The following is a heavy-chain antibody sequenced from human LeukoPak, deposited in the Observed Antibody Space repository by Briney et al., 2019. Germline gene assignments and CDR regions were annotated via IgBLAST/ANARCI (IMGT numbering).Heavy chain of an antibody. J-gene: IGHJ3*02. CDR2: IYYSGST. CDR3: ARRVAYDSSGYYFIVPDAFDI. Sequence: SETLSLTCTVSGGPISSSSYYWGWIRQPPGKGLEWIGSIYYSGSTYYNPSLKSRVTISVDTSKNQFSLKLSSVTAADTAVYYCARRVAYDSSGYYFIVPDAFDIWGQGTMVTVSS. D-gene: IGHD3-22*01. CDR1: GGPISSSSYY. V-gene: IGHV4-39*01.